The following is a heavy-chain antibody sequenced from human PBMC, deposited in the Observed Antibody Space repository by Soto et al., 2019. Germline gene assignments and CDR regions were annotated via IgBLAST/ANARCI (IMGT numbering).Heavy chain of an antibody. CDR1: GYSFTSYW. D-gene: IGHD6-19*01. Sequence: PGESLKISCKGSGYSFTSYWIGWVRQMPGKGLEWMGIIYPGDSDTRYSPSFQGQVTISADKSISTAYLQWSSLKASDTAMYYCARNIAVAAPYNWFDPWGQGTLVTVSS. V-gene: IGHV5-51*01. CDR3: ARNIAVAAPYNWFDP. J-gene: IGHJ5*02. CDR2: IYPGDSDT.